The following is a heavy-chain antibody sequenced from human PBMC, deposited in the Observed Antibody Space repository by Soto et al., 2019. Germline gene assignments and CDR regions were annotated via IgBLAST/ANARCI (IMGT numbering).Heavy chain of an antibody. D-gene: IGHD3-10*01. CDR2: TYYRSKWYN. Sequence: SQTLSLTCAISGDSVCSNSAAWNWIRQSPSRGLEWLGRTYYRSKWYNDYAVSVKSRITINPDTSKNQFSLQLNSVTPEDTAVYYCAREITMVRGVTPRTYYYGMDVWGQGTTVTVSS. CDR1: GDSVCSNSAA. CDR3: AREITMVRGVTPRTYYYGMDV. J-gene: IGHJ6*02. V-gene: IGHV6-1*01.